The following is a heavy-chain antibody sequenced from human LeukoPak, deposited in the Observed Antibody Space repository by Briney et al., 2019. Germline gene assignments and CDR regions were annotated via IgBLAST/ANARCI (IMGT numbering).Heavy chain of an antibody. J-gene: IGHJ4*02. CDR2: ISWNSGSI. V-gene: IGHV3-9*01. CDR3: AKETYYGSGSYLHFDY. CDR1: GFTFDDYA. D-gene: IGHD3-10*01. Sequence: GGSLRLSCAASGFTFDDYAMHWVRQAPGKGLEWVSGISWNSGSIGYADSVKGRFTISRDNAKNSLYLQMNSLRAEDTALYYCAKETYYGSGSYLHFDYWGQGTLVTVSS.